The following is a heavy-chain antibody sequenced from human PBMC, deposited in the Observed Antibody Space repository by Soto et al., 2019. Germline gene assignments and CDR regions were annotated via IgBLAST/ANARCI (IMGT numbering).Heavy chain of an antibody. CDR3: AFPNAPSILWRFDY. D-gene: IGHD3-9*01. Sequence: GGSLRLSCAASGFTFSSYAMSWVRQAPGKGLEWVSAISGSGGSTYYADSVKGRFTISRDNSKNTLYLQLNSLRAEDTAVYYCAFPNAPSILWRFDYWGQGTLVTVSS. V-gene: IGHV3-23*01. J-gene: IGHJ4*02. CDR1: GFTFSSYA. CDR2: ISGSGGST.